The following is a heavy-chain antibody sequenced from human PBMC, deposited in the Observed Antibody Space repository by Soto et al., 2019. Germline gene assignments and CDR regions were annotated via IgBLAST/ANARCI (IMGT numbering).Heavy chain of an antibody. J-gene: IGHJ4*01. D-gene: IGHD6-13*01. CDR3: ARSAGTAGRLSEY. CDR1: GYTFTSYW. CDR2: IYPGDSDT. Sequence: PGESLKISCKGSGYTFTSYWIGWVRQMPGEGLEWLGVIYPGDSDTRYSPSFQGQVTISADKSINTAYLQWGSLKASDSAIYYCARSAGTAGRLSEYWGHGTLVTVSS. V-gene: IGHV5-51*01.